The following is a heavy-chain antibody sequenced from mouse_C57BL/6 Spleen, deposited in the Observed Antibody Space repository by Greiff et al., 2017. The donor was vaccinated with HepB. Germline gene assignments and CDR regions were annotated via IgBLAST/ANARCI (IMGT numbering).Heavy chain of an antibody. D-gene: IGHD2-4*01. J-gene: IGHJ3*01. V-gene: IGHV5-17*01. CDR1: GFTFSDYG. Sequence: DVKLVESGGGLVKPGGSLKLSCAASGFTFSDYGMHWVRQAPEKGLEWVAYISSGSSTIYYADTVKGRFTISRDNAKNTLFLQMTSLRSEDTAMYYCARPAYDYDVEFAYWGQGTLVTVSA. CDR3: ARPAYDYDVEFAY. CDR2: ISSGSSTI.